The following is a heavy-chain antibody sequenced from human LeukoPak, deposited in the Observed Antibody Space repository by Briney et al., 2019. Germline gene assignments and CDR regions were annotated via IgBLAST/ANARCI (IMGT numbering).Heavy chain of an antibody. V-gene: IGHV3-30*02. J-gene: IGHJ1*01. CDR3: VRGLSTSEYFDL. CDR2: IQNDGRNI. Sequence: PGGALRLSCAASGITFRRHGFHCVRQPPGKGLEWLAFIQNDGRNISYADSVKGRFTISRDDFRSTLYLRLNSLRVEDTAVYYCVRGLSTSEYFDLWGQGTLVTVS. CDR1: GITFRRHG. D-gene: IGHD2-2*01.